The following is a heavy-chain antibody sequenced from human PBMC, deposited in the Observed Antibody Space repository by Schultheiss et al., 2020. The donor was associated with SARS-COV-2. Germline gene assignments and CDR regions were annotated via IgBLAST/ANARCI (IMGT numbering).Heavy chain of an antibody. V-gene: IGHV4-59*08. J-gene: IGHJ5*02. CDR1: GGSISSYY. CDR2: IYYSGST. D-gene: IGHD3-10*01. CDR3: ARRITMVRGQGWFDP. Sequence: SETLSLTCTVSGGSISSYYWSWIRQPPGKGLEWIGYIYYSGSTNYNPSLKSRVTISVDTSKNQFSLKLSSVTAADTAVYYCARRITMVRGQGWFDPWGQGTLVTSPQ.